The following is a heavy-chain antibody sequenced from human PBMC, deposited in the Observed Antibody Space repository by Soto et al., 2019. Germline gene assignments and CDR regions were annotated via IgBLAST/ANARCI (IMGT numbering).Heavy chain of an antibody. CDR2: INHSGST. CDR3: ARARGRIYYYDSSGYYFHPMDV. Sequence: SETLSLTCAVYGGSFSGYYWSWIRQPPGKGLEWIGEINHSGSTNYNPSLKSRVTISVDTSKNQFSLKLSSVTAADTAVYYCARARGRIYYYDSSGYYFHPMDVWGQGTTVTVSS. J-gene: IGHJ6*02. V-gene: IGHV4-34*01. D-gene: IGHD3-22*01. CDR1: GGSFSGYY.